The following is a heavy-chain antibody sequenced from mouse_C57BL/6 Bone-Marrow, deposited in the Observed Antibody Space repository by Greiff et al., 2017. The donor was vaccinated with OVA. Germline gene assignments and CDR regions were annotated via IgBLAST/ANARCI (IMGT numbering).Heavy chain of an antibody. D-gene: IGHD1-1*01. CDR3: VYYGGRWYFDV. CDR1: GFTIKDDY. CDR2: IDPENGDT. V-gene: IGHV14-4*01. Sequence: VQLQQSGAELVRPGASVKLSCTASGFTIKDDYMHWVKQRPEQGLEWIGWIDPENGDTDYASKFQGKATLTADTSSNTAYLQLRSLTAEDTAVYYCVYYGGRWYFDVWGTGTTGTVSS. J-gene: IGHJ1*03.